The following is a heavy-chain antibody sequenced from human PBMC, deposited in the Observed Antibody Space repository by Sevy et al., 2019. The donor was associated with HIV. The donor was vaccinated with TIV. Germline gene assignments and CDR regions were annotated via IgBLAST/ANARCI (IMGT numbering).Heavy chain of an antibody. J-gene: IGHJ4*02. D-gene: IGHD6-19*01. CDR2: ISYDGSNK. Sequence: GSLRLSCAVSGFTFSSYAMHWVRQAPGKGLKWVAVISYDGSNKYYADSVKGRFTISRDNSKSTLYLQMNSLRAEDTAVFYCARGVGGNVSGRNYFDYWGQGTLVTVSS. CDR1: GFTFSSYA. CDR3: ARGVGGNVSGRNYFDY. V-gene: IGHV3-30-3*01.